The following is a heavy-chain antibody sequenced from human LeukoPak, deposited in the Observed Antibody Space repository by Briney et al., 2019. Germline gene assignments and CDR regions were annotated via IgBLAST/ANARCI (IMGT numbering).Heavy chain of an antibody. V-gene: IGHV3-30*18. J-gene: IGHJ6*02. D-gene: IGHD6-19*01. CDR1: GFTFSSYG. CDR3: ANGVAGTPYYYYGMDV. Sequence: GRSLRLSCAASGFTFSSYGMHWVRQAPGKGLELVAVISYDGSKKYYADSVKGRFTISRDNSKNTLYLQMNSLRAEDTAVYYCANGVAGTPYYYYGMDVWGQGTTVTVSS. CDR2: ISYDGSKK.